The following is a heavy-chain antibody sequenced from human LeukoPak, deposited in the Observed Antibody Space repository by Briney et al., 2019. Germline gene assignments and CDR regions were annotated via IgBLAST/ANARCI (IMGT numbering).Heavy chain of an antibody. D-gene: IGHD3-10*01. Sequence: PSQTLSLTCTVSGGSISSGSYYWSWIRQPAGKGLEWIGRIYTSGSTNYNPSLKSRVTISVDTSKNQFSLKLSSVTAADTAVYYCARLSRSGRGTVDWGQGTLVTASS. CDR1: GGSISSGSYY. CDR2: IYTSGST. CDR3: ARLSRSGRGTVD. J-gene: IGHJ4*02. V-gene: IGHV4-61*02.